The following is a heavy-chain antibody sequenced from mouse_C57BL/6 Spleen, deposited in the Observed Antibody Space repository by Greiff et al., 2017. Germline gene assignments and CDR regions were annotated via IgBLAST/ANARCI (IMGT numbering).Heavy chain of an antibody. J-gene: IGHJ2*01. Sequence: VKLQQPGAELVRPGTSVKLSCKASGYTFTSYWMHWVKQRPGQGLEWIGVIDPSDSYTNYNQKFKGKATLTVDTSSSTAYMQLSSLTSEDSAVYYCASYDWGQGTTLTVSS. CDR3: ASYD. D-gene: IGHD1-1*01. V-gene: IGHV1-59*01. CDR2: IDPSDSYT. CDR1: GYTFTSYW.